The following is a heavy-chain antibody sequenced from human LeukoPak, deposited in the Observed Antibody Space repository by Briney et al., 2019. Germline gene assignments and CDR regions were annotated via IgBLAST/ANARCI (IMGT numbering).Heavy chain of an antibody. D-gene: IGHD3-3*01. CDR3: AKVRAGYYDFWSGSLPGHDAFDI. CDR1: GFTFSSYG. V-gene: IGHV3-30*02. J-gene: IGHJ3*02. Sequence: PGGSLRLSCAASGFTFSSYGMHWVRQAPGKGLEWVAFIRYDGSNKYYADSVKGRFTISRDNSKNTLYLQMNSLRAEDTAVYYCAKVRAGYYDFWSGSLPGHDAFDIWGQGTMVTASS. CDR2: IRYDGSNK.